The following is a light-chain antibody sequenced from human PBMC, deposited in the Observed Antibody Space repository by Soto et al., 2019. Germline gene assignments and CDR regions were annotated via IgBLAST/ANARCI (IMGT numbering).Light chain of an antibody. CDR2: GAS. CDR3: QQYGSSLTWT. V-gene: IGKV3-20*01. Sequence: EIVLKHSPGTLSLSPGERATLSCRASQSVSSSYLAWYQQKPGQAPRLLIYGASSRATGIPDRFSGSGSGTDFTLTISRLEPEDFAVYYCQQYGSSLTWTFGQGTKVDIK. J-gene: IGKJ1*01. CDR1: QSVSSSY.